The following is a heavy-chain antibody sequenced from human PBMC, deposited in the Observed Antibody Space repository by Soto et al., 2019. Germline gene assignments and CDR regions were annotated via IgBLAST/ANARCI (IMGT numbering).Heavy chain of an antibody. V-gene: IGHV3-33*01. D-gene: IGHD2-15*01. J-gene: IGHJ6*02. CDR1: GFTFSSYG. CDR3: AREQGEVVVAATYYYYGMDV. CDR2: IWYDGSNK. Sequence: GGSLRLSCAASGFTFSSYGMHWVRQAPGKGLEWVAVIWYDGSNKYYADSVKGRFTISRDNSKNTLYLQMNSLRAEDTAVYYCAREQGEVVVAATYYYYGMDVWGQGTTVTVSS.